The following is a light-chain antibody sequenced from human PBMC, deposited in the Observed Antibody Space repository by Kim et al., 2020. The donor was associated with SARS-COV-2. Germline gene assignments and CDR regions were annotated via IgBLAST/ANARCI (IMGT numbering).Light chain of an antibody. J-gene: IGLJ2*01. Sequence: QSALTQPRSVSGSPGQSVTISCTGTSSDVGAYNYISWYQHHPGMAPKLMIYDVSQRPSGVPVRFSGSKSGITASLTISGLRPEDEVDYYFCSYAGGCSHVLFGGGTQLTVL. CDR1: SSDVGAYNY. CDR2: DVS. V-gene: IGLV2-11*01. CDR3: CSYAGGCSHVL.